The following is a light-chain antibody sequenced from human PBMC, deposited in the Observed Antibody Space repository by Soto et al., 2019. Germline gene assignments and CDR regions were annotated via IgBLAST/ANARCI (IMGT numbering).Light chain of an antibody. CDR2: DAS. V-gene: IGKV3-11*01. CDR3: QQRSNWPGT. Sequence: EIVLTQSPATLSLSPGERATLSCRASQSVSSYLAWYQQKPGQAPRLLIYDASNRATGIPARLSGSGSGTDFTPTISSLEPEDFAVYDCQQRSNWPGTFGQGTKVEIK. J-gene: IGKJ1*01. CDR1: QSVSSY.